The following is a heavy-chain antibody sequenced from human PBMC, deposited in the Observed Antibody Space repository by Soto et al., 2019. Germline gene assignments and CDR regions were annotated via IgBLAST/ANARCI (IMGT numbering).Heavy chain of an antibody. CDR3: ATTARPDSYYYYGMDV. J-gene: IGHJ6*02. D-gene: IGHD6-6*01. CDR1: GYTFTGYY. Sequence: ASVKVSCKASGYTFTGYYMHWVRQAPGQGLEWMGWINPNSGGTNYAQKFQGWVTMTRDTSISTAYMELSRLRSDDTAVYYCATTARPDSYYYYGMDVWGQGTTVTVSS. CDR2: INPNSGGT. V-gene: IGHV1-2*04.